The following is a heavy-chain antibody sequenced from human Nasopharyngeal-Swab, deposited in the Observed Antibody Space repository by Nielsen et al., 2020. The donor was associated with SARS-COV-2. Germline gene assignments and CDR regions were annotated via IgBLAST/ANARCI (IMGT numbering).Heavy chain of an antibody. J-gene: IGHJ4*02. CDR2: IYYSGST. V-gene: IGHV4-39*01. CDR3: ARQQWLVYFDY. Sequence: SEDPVLTCTVSGGSISSSSYYWGWIRQPPGKGLEWIGSIYYSGSTYYNPSLKSRVTISVDTSKNQFSLKLSSVTAADTAVYYCARQQWLVYFDYWGQGTLVTVSS. CDR1: GGSISSSSYY. D-gene: IGHD6-19*01.